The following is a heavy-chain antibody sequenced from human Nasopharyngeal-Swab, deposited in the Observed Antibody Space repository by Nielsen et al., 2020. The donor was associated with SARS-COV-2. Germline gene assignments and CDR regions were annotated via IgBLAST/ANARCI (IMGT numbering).Heavy chain of an antibody. J-gene: IGHJ4*02. Sequence: GESLKISCAASGFTFSSYEMNWVRQAPGKGLEWVSVIYSGGSSTYYADSVKGRFTISRDNSKNTLYLQMNSLRAEDTAVYYCAKGEWLPSYYFDYWGQGTLVTVSS. CDR1: GFTFSSYE. V-gene: IGHV3-23*03. CDR3: AKGEWLPSYYFDY. CDR2: IYSGGSST. D-gene: IGHD6-19*01.